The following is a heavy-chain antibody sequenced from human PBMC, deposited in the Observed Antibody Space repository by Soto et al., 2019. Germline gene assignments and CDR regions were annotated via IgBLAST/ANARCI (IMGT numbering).Heavy chain of an antibody. CDR3: ARGVVERVSAMDV. CDR1: EDCRSRGSQ. CDR2: IHHSGAT. Sequence: SVPLSVKRRVCEDCRSRGSQWGWIRQTPGKGLEWIGSIHHSGATYYNPSLKSRVIISVDTAKNQFSLSLNSVTAADTAVYYCARGVVERVSAMDVWGQGTTVTVSS. V-gene: IGHV4-38-2*02. J-gene: IGHJ6*02. D-gene: IGHD1-1*01.